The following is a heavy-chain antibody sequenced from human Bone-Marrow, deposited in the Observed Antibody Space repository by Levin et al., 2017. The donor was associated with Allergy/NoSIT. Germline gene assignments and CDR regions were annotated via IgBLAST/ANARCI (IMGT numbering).Heavy chain of an antibody. CDR3: ARVDGVDY. V-gene: IGHV3-74*01. CDR2: ISSDGSET. CDR1: GFSFSTSW. D-gene: IGHD2-8*01. Sequence: GASVKVSCVASGFSFSTSWMHWVRRVPGKGLLWVSRISSDGSETYYADSVKGRFTISRDNAENTLYLQMNSLRVEDTAEYYCARVDGVDYWGQGILVTVSS. J-gene: IGHJ4*02.